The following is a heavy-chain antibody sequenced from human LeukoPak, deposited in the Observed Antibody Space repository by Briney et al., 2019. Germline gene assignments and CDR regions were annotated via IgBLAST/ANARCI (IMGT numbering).Heavy chain of an antibody. CDR2: ISGSGGST. CDR3: AKGTYSGSYYFDY. V-gene: IGHV3-23*01. J-gene: IGHJ4*02. CDR1: GFTFSSYG. Sequence: GGSLRLSCAASGFTFSSYGMSWVRQAPGKGLEWVSAISGSGGSTYYADSVKGRFTISRDNSKNTLYLQMNSLRAEDTAVYYCAKGTYSGSYYFDYWGQGTLVTVSS. D-gene: IGHD1-26*01.